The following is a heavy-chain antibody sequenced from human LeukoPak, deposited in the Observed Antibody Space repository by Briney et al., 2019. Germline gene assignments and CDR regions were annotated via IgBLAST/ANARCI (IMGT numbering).Heavy chain of an antibody. Sequence: GGSLRLSCAASGFTFSNYGIHCVRQAPGKGLEWVAVISDDGSKEYYADSVKGRFTISRDNSKNTLYLQLNSLRPEDTAVYYCATSGFYTVWGVFDIWGQGTMVTVSS. J-gene: IGHJ3*02. CDR2: ISDDGSKE. CDR3: ATSGFYTVWGVFDI. V-gene: IGHV3-30*03. D-gene: IGHD3-3*01. CDR1: GFTFSNYG.